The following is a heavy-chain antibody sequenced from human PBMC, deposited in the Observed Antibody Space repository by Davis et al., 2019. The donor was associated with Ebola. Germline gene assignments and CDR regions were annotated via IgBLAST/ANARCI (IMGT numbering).Heavy chain of an antibody. CDR2: ISPNSGGT. CDR1: GYTFTNYY. J-gene: IGHJ4*02. Sequence: AASVKVSCKASGYTFTNYYMHWVRQAPGQGLEWMGRISPNSGGTNYAQKFQGRVTMTRDTSISTAYMELSRLTSDDTAVYYCARGLYGWYYFDYWGQGTLVTVSS. D-gene: IGHD6-19*01. CDR3: ARGLYGWYYFDY. V-gene: IGHV1-2*06.